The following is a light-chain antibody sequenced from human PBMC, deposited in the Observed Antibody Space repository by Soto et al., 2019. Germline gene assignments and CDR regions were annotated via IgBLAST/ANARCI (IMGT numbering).Light chain of an antibody. Sequence: LSVAVCARVXTTSRPIQAISNYLAWYQEKPGKGPKLLIYAVSTLQSGVPSRFSRSGSGTDFALTISSLQPEDVASYYCQKYNIARLAFGGGTKVDIK. CDR2: AVS. CDR1: QAISNY. CDR3: QKYNIARLA. V-gene: IGKV1-27*01. J-gene: IGKJ4*01.